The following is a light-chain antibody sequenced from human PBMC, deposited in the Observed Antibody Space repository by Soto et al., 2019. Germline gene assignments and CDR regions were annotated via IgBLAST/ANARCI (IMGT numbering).Light chain of an antibody. CDR1: QSLTSY. CDR3: HQRNQ. V-gene: IGKV3-15*01. Sequence: EIVMTQSPATLSVSPGETATLSCRASQSLTSYLAWYQQKPDQAPRLLIYGASTRATGIPARFSGSGSGTDFTLTISSLEPEDFAVYYCHQRNQFGQGTRLEIK. J-gene: IGKJ5*01. CDR2: GAS.